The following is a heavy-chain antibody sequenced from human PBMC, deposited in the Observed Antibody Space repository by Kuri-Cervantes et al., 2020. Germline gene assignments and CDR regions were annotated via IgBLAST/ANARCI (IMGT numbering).Heavy chain of an antibody. CDR1: GGSISSGGYY. V-gene: IGHV4-31*03. CDR3: ATGFLYSGYDSNWFDP. J-gene: IGHJ5*02. D-gene: IGHD5-12*01. Sequence: LRLSCSVSGGSISSGGYYWSWIRQHPGKGLKWIGYIYYSGSTYYNPSLKSRVTISVETSKNQFSLKLSSVTAADTAVYYCATGFLYSGYDSNWFDPWGQGTLVTVSS. CDR2: IYYSGST.